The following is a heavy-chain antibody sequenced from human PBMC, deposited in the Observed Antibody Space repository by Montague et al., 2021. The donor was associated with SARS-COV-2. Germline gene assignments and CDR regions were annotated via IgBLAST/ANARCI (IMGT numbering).Heavy chain of an antibody. CDR2: IYYSGST. CDR3: ARFPTSYYYDSKAAPATPDAFDI. D-gene: IGHD3-22*01. CDR1: GGSISSSGYY. V-gene: IGHV4-39*01. J-gene: IGHJ3*02. Sequence: SETLSLTYTVSGGSISSSGYYWGWIRQPPGKGLEWIGSIYYSGSTYYNPSLKSRVTISVDTSKNQFSLKLSSVTAADTAVYYCARFPTSYYYDSKAAPATPDAFDIWGQGTMLTVSS.